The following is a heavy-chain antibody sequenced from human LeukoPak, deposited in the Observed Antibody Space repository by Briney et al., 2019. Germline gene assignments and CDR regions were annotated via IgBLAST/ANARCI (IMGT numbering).Heavy chain of an antibody. D-gene: IGHD1-1*01. CDR3: ARDGRGIPGFDY. J-gene: IGHJ4*02. Sequence: PGGSLRLSCAASGFTFSSYWMHWVRQAPGKGLVWVSRINSDGSSTSYADSVKGRFTISRDNAKNSLYLQMNSLRAEDTAVYYCARDGRGIPGFDYWGQGTLVTVSS. CDR2: INSDGSST. V-gene: IGHV3-74*01. CDR1: GFTFSSYW.